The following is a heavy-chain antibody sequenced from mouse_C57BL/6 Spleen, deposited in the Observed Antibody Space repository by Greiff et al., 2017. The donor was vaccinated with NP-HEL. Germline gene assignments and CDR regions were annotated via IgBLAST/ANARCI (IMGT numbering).Heavy chain of an antibody. Sequence: DVMLVESGGGLVKPGGSLKLSCAASGFTFSDYGMHWVRQAPEKGLEWVAYISSGSSTIYYADTVKGRFTISRDNAKNTLFLQMTSLRSEDTAMYYCARPGYYGSSSFDYWGQGTTLTVSS. J-gene: IGHJ2*01. D-gene: IGHD1-1*01. CDR2: ISSGSSTI. V-gene: IGHV5-17*01. CDR1: GFTFSDYG. CDR3: ARPGYYGSSSFDY.